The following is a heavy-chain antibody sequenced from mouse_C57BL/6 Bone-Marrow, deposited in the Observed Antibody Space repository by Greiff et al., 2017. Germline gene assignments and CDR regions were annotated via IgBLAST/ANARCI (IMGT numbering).Heavy chain of an antibody. D-gene: IGHD4-1*01. CDR2: IDPSDSYT. Sequence: VQLQQPGAELVMPGASVKLSCKASGYTFTSYWMHWVKQRPGQGLEWIGEIDPSDSYTNYNQKFKGKSTLTVDKSSSTAYMQLSSLTSEDSEVYYCARESNWDYFDYWGQGTTLTVSS. V-gene: IGHV1-69*01. CDR3: ARESNWDYFDY. J-gene: IGHJ2*01. CDR1: GYTFTSYW.